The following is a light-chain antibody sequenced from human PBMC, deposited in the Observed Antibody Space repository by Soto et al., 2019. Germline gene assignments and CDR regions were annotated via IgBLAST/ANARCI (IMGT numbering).Light chain of an antibody. Sequence: QSALTQPASVSGSAGQSITISCTGTSSDVGGYNYVSWYEQQPGKAPKLMIYAVTDRPSGVSSRFSGSKSGNTASLTISGLQTEDEADYYSSSYTSSSTLFGTGTKVTVL. CDR2: AVT. V-gene: IGLV2-14*01. J-gene: IGLJ1*01. CDR3: SSYTSSSTL. CDR1: SSDVGGYNY.